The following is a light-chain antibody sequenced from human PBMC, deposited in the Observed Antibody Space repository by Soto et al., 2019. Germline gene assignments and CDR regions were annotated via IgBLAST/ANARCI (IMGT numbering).Light chain of an antibody. V-gene: IGKV3-11*01. Sequence: ESVLTQSPATLSLSPGERATLSCRASPSVSNSLAWYQHKPGQAPRLLIYDAFNRATGVPTRFSGGESGTDFTSTISSLEPEDFAVYYCQQRNWWPPVTCGGGTRVEIK. CDR1: PSVSNS. J-gene: IGKJ4*01. CDR2: DAF. CDR3: QQRNWWPPVT.